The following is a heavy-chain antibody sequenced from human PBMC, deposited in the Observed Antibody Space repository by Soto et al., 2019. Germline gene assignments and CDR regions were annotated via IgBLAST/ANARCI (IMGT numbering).Heavy chain of an antibody. CDR1: GFTFSSYA. D-gene: IGHD3-10*01. V-gene: IGHV3-23*01. J-gene: IGHJ6*02. CDR2: ISGSGGST. Sequence: PGGSLRLSCAASGFTFSSYAMSWVRQAPGKGLEWVSAISGSGGSTYYADSVKGRFTISRDNSKNTLYLQMNSLRAEDTAVYYCAKKTGSGTTSYYYYYYGMDVWGQGTTVTVSS. CDR3: AKKTGSGTTSYYYYYYGMDV.